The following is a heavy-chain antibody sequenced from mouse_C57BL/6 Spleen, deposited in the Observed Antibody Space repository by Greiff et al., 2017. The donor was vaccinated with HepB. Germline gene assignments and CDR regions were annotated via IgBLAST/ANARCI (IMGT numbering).Heavy chain of an antibody. CDR3: TRETITGTFAY. Sequence: VQLQQSGAELVRPGASVTLSCKASGYTFTDYEMHWVKQTPVHGLEWIGAIDPETGGTAYNQKFKGKAILTADKSSSTAYMELRSLTSEDSAVYYCTRETITGTFAYWGQGTLVTVSA. V-gene: IGHV1-15*01. CDR1: GYTFTDYE. CDR2: IDPETGGT. J-gene: IGHJ3*01. D-gene: IGHD4-1*01.